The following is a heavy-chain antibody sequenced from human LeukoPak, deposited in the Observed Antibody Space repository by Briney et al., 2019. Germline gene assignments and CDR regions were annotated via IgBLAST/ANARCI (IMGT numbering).Heavy chain of an antibody. V-gene: IGHV1-2*02. J-gene: IGHJ3*02. D-gene: IGHD4-17*01. CDR1: GYTFTSYG. CDR3: ARDRGRRRLLLTDAFDI. CDR2: INPNSGGT. Sequence: ASVKVSCKASGYTFTSYGISWVRQAPGQGLEWMGWINPNSGGTNYAQKFQGRVTMTRDTSISTAYMELSRLRSDDTAVYYCARDRGRRRLLLTDAFDIWGQGTMVTVSS.